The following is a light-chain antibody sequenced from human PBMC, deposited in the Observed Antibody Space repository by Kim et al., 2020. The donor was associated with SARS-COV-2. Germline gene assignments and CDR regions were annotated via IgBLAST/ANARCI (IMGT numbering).Light chain of an antibody. CDR3: QTWGTGIQV. CDR2: LNSDGSH. Sequence: ASDQLPCTLSSGNGGYVIAWHQQRSEKDPRYLMVLNSDGSHSRGYGIPDRFSGSSSGAARSLTITSLQSEDEADFYCQTWGTGIQVFGGGTQLTVL. CDR1: SGNGGYV. J-gene: IGLJ3*02. V-gene: IGLV4-69*01.